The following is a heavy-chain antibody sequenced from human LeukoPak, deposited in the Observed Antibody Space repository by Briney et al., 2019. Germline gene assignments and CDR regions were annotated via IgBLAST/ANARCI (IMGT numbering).Heavy chain of an antibody. CDR3: ATARGDCAY. CDR2: IRYDGSKN. CDR1: GFTFSSDW. V-gene: IGHV3-30*02. Sequence: AGGSLRLSCAASGFTFSSDWMSWVRQAQGKGLEWEAFIRYDGSKNYYADFVKGRFIICRDTSKKTMYMQMNRQIAEETGVSYCATARGDCAYWGQGTLVTVSS. J-gene: IGHJ4*02. D-gene: IGHD1-26*01.